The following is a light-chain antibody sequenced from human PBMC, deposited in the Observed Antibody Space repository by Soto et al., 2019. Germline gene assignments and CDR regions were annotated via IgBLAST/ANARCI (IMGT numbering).Light chain of an antibody. V-gene: IGKV1-27*01. Sequence: DIQMTQSPSSLSASVGDRVTITCRASQGISNYLAWYQQKPGKVPKLLIYAASTLQSGVPSRFSGSGYGTEFTLTISSLEPEDVVTYYCQKCNSAPSTFGQGTRLEIK. J-gene: IGKJ5*01. CDR1: QGISNY. CDR2: AAS. CDR3: QKCNSAPST.